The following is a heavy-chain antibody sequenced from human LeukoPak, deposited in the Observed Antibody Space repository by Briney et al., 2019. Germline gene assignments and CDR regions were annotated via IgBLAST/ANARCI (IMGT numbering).Heavy chain of an antibody. J-gene: IGHJ3*02. CDR3: ARLIVVVNDAFDI. V-gene: IGHV5-51*01. CDR1: GYSFTSYW. Sequence: GESLKISCKGSGYSFTSYWIGWVRQVPGKGLEWMGIIYPGDSDTRYSPSFQGQVTISADKSISTAYLQWSSLKASDTAMYYCARLIVVVNDAFDIWGQGTMVTVSS. CDR2: IYPGDSDT. D-gene: IGHD3-22*01.